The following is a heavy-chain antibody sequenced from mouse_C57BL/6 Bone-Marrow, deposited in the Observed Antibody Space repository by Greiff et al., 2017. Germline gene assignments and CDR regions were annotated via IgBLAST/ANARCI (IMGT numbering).Heavy chain of an antibody. CDR1: GFTFTDYY. Sequence: VQLQQSEPELVKPGASVKISCKASGFTFTDYYINWVKQRPGQGLEWIGWIFTGSGSTYYNEQFKGKATLTVDKSSSKAYMLLSSLTSEDSAVYFCARGVNYWGQGTTLTVSS. CDR3: ARGVNY. V-gene: IGHV1-75*01. J-gene: IGHJ2*01. D-gene: IGHD2-12*01. CDR2: IFTGSGST.